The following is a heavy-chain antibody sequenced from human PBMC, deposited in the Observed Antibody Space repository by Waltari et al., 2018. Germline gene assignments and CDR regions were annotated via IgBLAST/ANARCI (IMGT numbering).Heavy chain of an antibody. V-gene: IGHV1-3*01. CDR1: GYTFTSYA. Sequence: QVQLVQSGAEVKKPGASVKVSYKASGYTFTSYAMHWVRQAPGQRLEWMGWINAGNGNTKYSQKFQGRVTITRDTSASTAYMELSSLRSEDTAVYYCARGPTYYDFWSGPYDYWGQGTLVTVSS. CDR2: INAGNGNT. D-gene: IGHD3-3*01. CDR3: ARGPTYYDFWSGPYDY. J-gene: IGHJ4*02.